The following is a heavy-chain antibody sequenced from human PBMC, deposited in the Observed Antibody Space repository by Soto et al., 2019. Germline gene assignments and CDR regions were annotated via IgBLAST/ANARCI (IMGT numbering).Heavy chain of an antibody. V-gene: IGHV1-2*04. D-gene: IGHD5-12*01. CDR3: ARSRFATMATNYYYYYGMDV. CDR1: GYTFTGYY. J-gene: IGHJ6*02. CDR2: INPNSGGT. Sequence: QVQLVQSGAEVKKPGASVKVSCKASGYTFTGYYMHWVRQAPGQGLEWMGWINPNSGGTNYAPKFQGWVTMTRDTSSSTAYMELSRLRSDDTAVYYCARSRFATMATNYYYYYGMDVWGQGTTVTVSS.